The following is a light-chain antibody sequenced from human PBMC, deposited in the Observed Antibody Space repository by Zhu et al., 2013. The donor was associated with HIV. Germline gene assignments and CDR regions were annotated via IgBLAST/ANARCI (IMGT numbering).Light chain of an antibody. CDR2: RNN. Sequence: QSVLAQPPSVSAAPGQKVTISCSGNSANVGSYYVYWYQQLPGAAPKLLIYRNNYRPSGVPDRFSGSKSGTSASLAISGLRSEDEADYHCAAWDDSLSAWVFGGGTKVTVL. J-gene: IGLJ3*02. CDR3: AAWDDSLSAWV. CDR1: SANVGSYY. V-gene: IGLV1-47*01.